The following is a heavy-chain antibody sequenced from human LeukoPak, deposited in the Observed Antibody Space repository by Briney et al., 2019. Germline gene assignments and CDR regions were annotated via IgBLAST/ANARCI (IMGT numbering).Heavy chain of an antibody. Sequence: QAGGSLRLSCAASGFTVSSNYMSWVRQAPGKGLEWVSVIYSGGSTYYADSVKGRFTISRDNSKNTLYLQMNSLRAEDTAVYYCARGVAAANGMDVWSQGTTVTVSS. V-gene: IGHV3-53*01. CDR1: GFTVSSNY. CDR3: ARGVAAANGMDV. D-gene: IGHD6-13*01. J-gene: IGHJ6*02. CDR2: IYSGGST.